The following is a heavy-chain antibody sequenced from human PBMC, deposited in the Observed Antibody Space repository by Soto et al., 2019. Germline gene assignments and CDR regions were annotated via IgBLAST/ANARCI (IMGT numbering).Heavy chain of an antibody. CDR1: GFTFDDYA. J-gene: IGHJ6*03. V-gene: IGHV3-9*01. D-gene: IGHD4-17*01. CDR2: ISWNSGSI. CDR3: XKDGEPVGYYYYMDV. Sequence: EVQLVESGGGLVQPGRSLRLSCAASGFTFDDYAMHWVRQAPGKGLEWVSGISWNSGSIGYADSVKGRFTISRDNAKXXXXLXXXXXXXXXXXXXXXXKDGEPVGYYYYMDVXXXGXXXTVS.